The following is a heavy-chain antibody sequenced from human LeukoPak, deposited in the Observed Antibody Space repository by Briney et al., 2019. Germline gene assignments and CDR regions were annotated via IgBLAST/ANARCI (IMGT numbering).Heavy chain of an antibody. CDR1: GFTFSSYA. CDR3: AKDSTMYGSGSSQKKGIDY. Sequence: RTGGSLRLSCAASGFTFSSYAMSWVRQAPGKGLEWVSAISGSGGSTYYADSVKGRFTISRDNSKNTLYLQMNSLRAEDTAVYYCAKDSTMYGSGSSQKKGIDYWGQGTLVTVSS. D-gene: IGHD3-10*01. V-gene: IGHV3-23*01. CDR2: ISGSGGST. J-gene: IGHJ4*02.